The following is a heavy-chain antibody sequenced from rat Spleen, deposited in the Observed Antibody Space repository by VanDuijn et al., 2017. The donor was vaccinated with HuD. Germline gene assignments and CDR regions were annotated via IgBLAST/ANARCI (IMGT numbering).Heavy chain of an antibody. CDR2: MWSDGDT. CDR1: GFSLSSYH. D-gene: IGHD1-10*01. Sequence: QVQLKESGPSLVQSSQTLSLTCTVSGFSLSSYHVTWVRQPPGKGLEWMGVMWSDGDTSYNSALKSRLSISRDTSKSQVFLKMSSLKTEDTATYYCARGGELDWCAYWGQGTLVTVSS. CDR3: ARGGELDWCAY. V-gene: IGHV2-32*01. J-gene: IGHJ3*01.